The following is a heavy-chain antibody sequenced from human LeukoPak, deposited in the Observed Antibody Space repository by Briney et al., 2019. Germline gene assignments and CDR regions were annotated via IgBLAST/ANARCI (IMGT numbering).Heavy chain of an antibody. CDR1: GFTFSSYA. CDR3: AKDLRSVTGTTGGWFDP. J-gene: IGHJ5*02. CDR2: ISGSGGST. Sequence: AGGSLRLSCAASGFTFSSYAMSWVRQAPGKGLEWVSAISGSGGSTYYADSVKGRFTISRDNSKNTLYLQMNSLRAEDTAVYYCAKDLRSVTGTTGGWFDPWGQGTLVTVSS. D-gene: IGHD1-20*01. V-gene: IGHV3-23*01.